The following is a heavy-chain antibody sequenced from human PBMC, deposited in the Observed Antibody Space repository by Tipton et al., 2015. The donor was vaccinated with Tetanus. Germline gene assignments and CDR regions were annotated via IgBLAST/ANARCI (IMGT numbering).Heavy chain of an antibody. J-gene: IGHJ5*02. CDR3: ARDNVPAAIVSNWFDP. CDR1: GFTFSSYA. V-gene: IGHV3-30*04. D-gene: IGHD2-2*01. Sequence: QLVQSGGGVVQPGRSLRLSCAASGFTFSSYAMHWVRQAPGKGLEWVAVISYDGSNKYYADSVKGRFTISRDNSKNTLYLQMNSLRAEDTAVYYCARDNVPAAIVSNWFDPWGQGTLVTVSS. CDR2: ISYDGSNK.